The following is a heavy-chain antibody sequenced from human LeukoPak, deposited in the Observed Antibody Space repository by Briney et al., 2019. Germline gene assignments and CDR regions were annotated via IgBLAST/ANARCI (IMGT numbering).Heavy chain of an antibody. Sequence: GGCLRLSCAASGFTFSSYAMHWVRQAPGRGLEWVAVISYDGSNRYYADSVKGRFTISRDNSKNTLYLQMNSLRAEDTAVYYCASSSMVRGVIAMDVWGQGTTVTVSS. CDR3: ASSSMVRGVIAMDV. CDR1: GFTFSSYA. V-gene: IGHV3-30*04. CDR2: ISYDGSNR. J-gene: IGHJ6*02. D-gene: IGHD3-10*01.